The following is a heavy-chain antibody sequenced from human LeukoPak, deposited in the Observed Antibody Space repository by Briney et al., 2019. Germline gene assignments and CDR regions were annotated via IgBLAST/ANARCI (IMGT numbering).Heavy chain of an antibody. J-gene: IGHJ2*01. CDR3: ARWRSSWYFDL. Sequence: GESLKISCKGSGYSFTSYWIGWVRQMPGKDLDWMGIIYPGDSDTRYSPSFQGQVTISADKSISTVYLQWSSLKASGTAMYYCARWRSSWYFDLWGRGTLVTVSS. CDR1: GYSFTSYW. D-gene: IGHD6-13*01. CDR2: IYPGDSDT. V-gene: IGHV5-51*01.